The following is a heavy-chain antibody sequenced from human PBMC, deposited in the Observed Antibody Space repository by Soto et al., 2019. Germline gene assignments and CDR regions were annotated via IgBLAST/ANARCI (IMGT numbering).Heavy chain of an antibody. CDR1: GGTFSSYA. Sequence: SVKVSCKASGGTFSSYAISWVRQAPGQGLEWMGGIIPIFGTANYAQKFQGRVTITADKSTSTAYMELSSLRSEDTAVYYCARDRRGNSGFDYWGQGTLVTVSS. CDR3: ARDRRGNSGFDY. D-gene: IGHD3-10*01. J-gene: IGHJ4*02. CDR2: IIPIFGTA. V-gene: IGHV1-69*06.